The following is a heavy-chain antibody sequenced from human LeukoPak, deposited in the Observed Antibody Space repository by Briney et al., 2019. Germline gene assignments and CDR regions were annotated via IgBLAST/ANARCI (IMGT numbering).Heavy chain of an antibody. J-gene: IGHJ5*02. V-gene: IGHV3-7*01. CDR1: GFTFSSYW. Sequence: PGGSLRLSCAASGFTFSSYWMSWVRQAPGKGLEWVANIKQDGSEKYYVDSVKGRYTISRDNAKNSLYLQMNSLRAEDTAVYYCARGYSPNWFDPWGQGTLVTVSS. CDR3: ARGYSPNWFDP. CDR2: IKQDGSEK. D-gene: IGHD2-15*01.